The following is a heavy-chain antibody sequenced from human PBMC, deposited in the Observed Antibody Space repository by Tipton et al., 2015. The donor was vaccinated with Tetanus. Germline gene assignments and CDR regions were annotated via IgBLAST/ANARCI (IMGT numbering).Heavy chain of an antibody. D-gene: IGHD3-3*01. CDR3: AKDFEWSFDC. Sequence: SLRLSCAASGFTFSSFAMSWVRQAPGKGLEWVSSISDSGGTTYYAGSVKGRFTLSRDNSKYTLFLDMSNLRAEDTALYYCAKDFEWSFDCWGQGTRVTFSS. CDR1: GFTFSSFA. V-gene: IGHV3-23*01. J-gene: IGHJ4*02. CDR2: ISDSGGTT.